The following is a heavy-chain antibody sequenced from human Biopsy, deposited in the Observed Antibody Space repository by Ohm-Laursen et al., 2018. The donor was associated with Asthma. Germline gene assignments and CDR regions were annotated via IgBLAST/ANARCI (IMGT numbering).Heavy chain of an antibody. J-gene: IGHJ6*02. CDR2: ISYGGKT. V-gene: IGHV4-39*01. CDR3: ARRITIFGVVQKDHGMDA. CDR1: GGSMTPTSHY. Sequence: SQTLSLTYTVSGGSMTPTSHYWDWIRQAPGKGLEWIGYISYGGKTSYNPSLKNRVTISRDTSKNQFSLRLTSVTAADTAVYFCARRITIFGVVQKDHGMDAWGQGTTVIVSS. D-gene: IGHD3-3*01.